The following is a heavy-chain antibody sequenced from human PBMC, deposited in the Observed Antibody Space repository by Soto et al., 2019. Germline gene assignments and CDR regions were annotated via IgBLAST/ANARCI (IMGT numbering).Heavy chain of an antibody. J-gene: IGHJ6*02. V-gene: IGHV4-34*01. D-gene: IGHD3-3*01. CDR1: GGSFSGYY. CDR2: INHSGST. CDR3: ARGAGRLYYDFWGGRYYGMAV. Sequence: SETLSLTCAVYGGSFSGYYWSWIRQPPGKGLEWIGEINHSGSTNYNPSLKSRVTISVDTSKNQFSLKLSSVTAADTAVYYCARGAGRLYYDFWGGRYYGMAVWAQGTSDPVS.